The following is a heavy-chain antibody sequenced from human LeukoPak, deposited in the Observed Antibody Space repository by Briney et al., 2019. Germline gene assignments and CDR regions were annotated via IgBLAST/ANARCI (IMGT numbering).Heavy chain of an antibody. D-gene: IGHD6-19*01. Sequence: GTSLRLSCVASGFSFSNHGMHWVRQAPGKGLEWVSVVARDGGAKFYVDSVKGRFTLSRDNSKNMFFLQMNFLTVEDTAIYYCAREATWGQWYFDHWGQGTPVIVSS. CDR2: VARDGGAK. J-gene: IGHJ4*02. CDR3: AREATWGQWYFDH. CDR1: GFSFSNHG. V-gene: IGHV3-30*03.